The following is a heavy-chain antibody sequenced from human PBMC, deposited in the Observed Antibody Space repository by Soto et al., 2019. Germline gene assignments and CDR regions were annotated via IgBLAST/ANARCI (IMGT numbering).Heavy chain of an antibody. J-gene: IGHJ4*02. Sequence: SVKVSCKASGGTFSSYAISWVRQAPGQGLEWMGGIIPIFGTANYAQKFQGRVTITADESTSTAYMELSSLRSEDTAVYYCASHCSSTSCRTADDYWGQGTLVTVSS. CDR1: GGTFSSYA. D-gene: IGHD2-2*01. V-gene: IGHV1-69*13. CDR3: ASHCSSTSCRTADDY. CDR2: IIPIFGTA.